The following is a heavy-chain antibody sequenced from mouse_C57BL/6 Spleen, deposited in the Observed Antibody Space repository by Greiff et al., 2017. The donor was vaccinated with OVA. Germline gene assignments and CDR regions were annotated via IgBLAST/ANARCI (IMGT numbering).Heavy chain of an antibody. CDR2: IDPETGGT. D-gene: IGHD2-3*01. Sequence: QVQLQQSGAELVRPGASVTLSCKASGYTFTDYEMHWVKQTPVHGLEWIGAIDPETGGTAYNQKFKGKAILTADKSSSTAYMELRSLTSEDSAVYYCTRSWLLRLWFAYWGQGTLVTVSA. V-gene: IGHV1-15*01. J-gene: IGHJ3*01. CDR3: TRSWLLRLWFAY. CDR1: GYTFTDYE.